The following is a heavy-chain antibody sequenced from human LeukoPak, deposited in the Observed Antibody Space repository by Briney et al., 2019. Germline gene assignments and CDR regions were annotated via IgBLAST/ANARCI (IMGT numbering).Heavy chain of an antibody. D-gene: IGHD3-22*01. Sequence: GASVKVSCKASGYTFTSYEINWVRQATGHGLEWMGWMNPDSGDTAYAQKFQGRITMTRSTSITTAYMELSSLRSGDTAVYYCARGLGSYDSSELTWPMISFWGQGTQVTVSS. J-gene: IGHJ4*02. V-gene: IGHV1-8*01. CDR1: GYTFTSYE. CDR3: ARGLGSYDSSELTWPMISF. CDR2: MNPDSGDT.